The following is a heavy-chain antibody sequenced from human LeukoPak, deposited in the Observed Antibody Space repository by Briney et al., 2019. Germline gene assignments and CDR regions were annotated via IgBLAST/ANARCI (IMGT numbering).Heavy chain of an antibody. Sequence: GESLKISCKGSGYSFTSYWIGWVRQMPGKGLEWMGLIYPTNSDTRYSPSFQGQVTISADKSISTAYLQWSSLKASDTAMYYCARQYSSGYFHFDYWGQGTLVTVSS. CDR2: IYPTNSDT. V-gene: IGHV5-51*01. CDR1: GYSFTSYW. D-gene: IGHD3-22*01. CDR3: ARQYSSGYFHFDY. J-gene: IGHJ4*02.